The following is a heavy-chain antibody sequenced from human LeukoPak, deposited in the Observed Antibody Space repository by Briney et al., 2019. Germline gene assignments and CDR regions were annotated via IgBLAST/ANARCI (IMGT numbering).Heavy chain of an antibody. V-gene: IGHV1-2*02. J-gene: IGHJ5*02. CDR1: GYTFTGYY. Sequence: ASVKVSCKASGYTFTGYYMHWVRQAPGQGLEWMGWINPNSGGTNYAQKFQGRVTMTRDTSISTAYMELSRLRSGDTAVYYCARVYFVGTSCFDPWGQGTLVTVSS. CDR2: INPNSGGT. D-gene: IGHD2-2*01. CDR3: ARVYFVGTSCFDP.